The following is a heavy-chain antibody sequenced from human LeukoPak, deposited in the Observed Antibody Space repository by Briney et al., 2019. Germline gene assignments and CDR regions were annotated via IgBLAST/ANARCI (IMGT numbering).Heavy chain of an antibody. Sequence: ASVKVSCKASGYTFTGYYMHWVRQAPGRGLEWMGWINPNSGGTNYAQKFQGWVTMTRDTSISTAYMELSRLRSDDTAVYYCAREQSEGSGFDYWGQGTLVTVSS. J-gene: IGHJ4*02. CDR2: INPNSGGT. CDR1: GYTFTGYY. V-gene: IGHV1-2*04. D-gene: IGHD6-19*01. CDR3: AREQSEGSGFDY.